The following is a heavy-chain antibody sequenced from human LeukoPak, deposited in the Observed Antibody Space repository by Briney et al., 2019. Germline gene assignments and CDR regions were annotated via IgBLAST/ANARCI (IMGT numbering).Heavy chain of an antibody. CDR1: GGTFSSYA. CDR2: IIPILGIA. D-gene: IGHD6-13*01. V-gene: IGHV1-69*04. CDR3: ARILYSSSWYGDYYYYYGMDV. Sequence: SVKVSCKASGGTFSSYAISWVRQAPGQGLEWMGRIIPILGIANYAQKFQGRVTITADKSTSTAYMELSSLRSEDTAVYYCARILYSSSWYGDYYYYYGMDVWGQGTTVTVSS. J-gene: IGHJ6*02.